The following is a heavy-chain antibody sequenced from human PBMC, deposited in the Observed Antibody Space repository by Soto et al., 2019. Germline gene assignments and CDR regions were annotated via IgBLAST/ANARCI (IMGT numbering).Heavy chain of an antibody. CDR2: IYASGSP. CDR1: GGSISVYY. Sequence: QVQLQESGPRQVKPSETLSLTCTISGGSISVYYWSWVRQPPGHELEWIGYIYASGSPYYNPSLRSRVTISADTSKNQISLKLTSPTAADTAVYYCARGVGSSPPRYWGRGTLVTVSS. CDR3: ARGVGSSPPRY. D-gene: IGHD1-26*01. J-gene: IGHJ4*02. V-gene: IGHV4-59*01.